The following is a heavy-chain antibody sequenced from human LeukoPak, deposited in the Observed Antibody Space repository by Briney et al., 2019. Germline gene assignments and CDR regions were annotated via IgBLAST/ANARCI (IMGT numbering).Heavy chain of an antibody. CDR1: GYSISSGYY. Sequence: PSETLSPTCAVSGYSISSGYYWGWIRQPPGKGLEWIGSIYHSGSTYYNPSLKSRVTISVDTSKNQFSLKLSSVTAADTAVYYCARQARFLKCDYWGQGTLVTVPS. J-gene: IGHJ4*02. V-gene: IGHV4-38-2*01. D-gene: IGHD3-3*01. CDR2: IYHSGST. CDR3: ARQARFLKCDY.